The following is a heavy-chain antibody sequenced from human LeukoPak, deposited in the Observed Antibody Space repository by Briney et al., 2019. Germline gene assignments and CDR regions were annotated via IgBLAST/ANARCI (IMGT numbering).Heavy chain of an antibody. CDR3: AREYYYDSSGQRNWFDP. CDR1: GYTFTGYY. Sequence: ASVKVSCTASGYTFTGYYMHWVRQAPGQGLEWMGWINPNSGGTNYAQKFQGRVTMTRDTSISTAYMELSRLRSDDTAVYYCAREYYYDSSGQRNWFDPWGQGTLVTVSS. J-gene: IGHJ5*02. V-gene: IGHV1-2*02. CDR2: INPNSGGT. D-gene: IGHD3-22*01.